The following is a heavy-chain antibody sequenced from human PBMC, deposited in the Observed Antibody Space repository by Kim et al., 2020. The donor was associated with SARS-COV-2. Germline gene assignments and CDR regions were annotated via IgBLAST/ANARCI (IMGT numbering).Heavy chain of an antibody. V-gene: IGHV3-23*01. CDR1: GFTFNTYG. CDR2: ISGSGGST. CDR3: AQDHSSNWYEKAFDS. Sequence: GGSLRLSCAASGFTFNTYGMSWVRQAPGKGLEWVSAISGSGGSTYNADSVKGRFTISRDNSKNTLYLQMNRLRAEDTAVDYCAQDHSSNWYEKAFDSWGHGTLVTVSS. J-gene: IGHJ4*01. D-gene: IGHD6-13*01.